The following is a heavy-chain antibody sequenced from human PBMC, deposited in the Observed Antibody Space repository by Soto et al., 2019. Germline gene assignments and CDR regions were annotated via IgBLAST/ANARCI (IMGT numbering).Heavy chain of an antibody. Sequence: LRLSCAASGFTFSDYYMSWIRQAPGKGLEWVSYISSSGSTIYYADSVKGRFTISRDNAKSSLYLQMNSLRAEDTAVYYCARGAYGDPYYFDYWGQGTLVTVSS. J-gene: IGHJ4*02. V-gene: IGHV3-11*01. CDR2: ISSSGSTI. CDR1: GFTFSDYY. D-gene: IGHD4-17*01. CDR3: ARGAYGDPYYFDY.